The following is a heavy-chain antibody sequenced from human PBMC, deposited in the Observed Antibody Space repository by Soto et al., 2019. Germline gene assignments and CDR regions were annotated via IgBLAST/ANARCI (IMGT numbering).Heavy chain of an antibody. CDR1: GYTFTSYG. CDR3: AKTSQPVTNDY. J-gene: IGHJ4*02. Sequence: ASVKVSCKASGYTFTSYGISWVRQAPGQGLEWMGWISAYNGNTDYAQKLQGRVTMTTDTSTSTAYMELRSLRSDDTAVYYCAKTSQPVTNDYWGQGTLVTVSS. V-gene: IGHV1-18*01. CDR2: ISAYNGNT. D-gene: IGHD4-4*01.